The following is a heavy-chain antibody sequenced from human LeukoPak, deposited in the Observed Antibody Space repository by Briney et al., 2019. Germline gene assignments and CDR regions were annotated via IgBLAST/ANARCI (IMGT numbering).Heavy chain of an antibody. CDR3: AAGITLVRGGTFGI. J-gene: IGHJ3*02. Sequence: GGPLRLSCAASGFTFSGFIIHWVRQAPGKGLEWIGRVTSKTNSYATAYAASVKGRFTVSRDDSKKTAYLQMNSLKTEDTAVYYCAAGITLVRGGTFGIWGQGTMVIVSS. CDR2: VTSKTNSYAT. CDR1: GFTFSGFI. V-gene: IGHV3-73*01. D-gene: IGHD3-10*01.